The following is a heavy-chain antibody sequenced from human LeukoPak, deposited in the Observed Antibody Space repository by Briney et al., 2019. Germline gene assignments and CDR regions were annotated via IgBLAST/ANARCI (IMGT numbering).Heavy chain of an antibody. D-gene: IGHD5-12*01. CDR3: ARHYDYSTSWDPFDY. V-gene: IGHV4-59*08. CDR2: IYFSGST. J-gene: IGHJ4*02. Sequence: SETLSLTCTVSGVSISSYYWTWIRQPPGKGLEWIGYIYFSGSTFYNPSLKSRVTISVDTSKNQFSLNLYSVTAADTAVYYCARHYDYSTSWDPFDYWGQGTLVTVSS. CDR1: GVSISSYY.